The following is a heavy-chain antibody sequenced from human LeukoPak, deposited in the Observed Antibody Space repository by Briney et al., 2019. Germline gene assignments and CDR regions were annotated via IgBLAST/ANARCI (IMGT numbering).Heavy chain of an antibody. CDR3: TRSDGDPNYYQNYMDV. V-gene: IGHV1-18*01. CDR1: GDTFTAYG. CDR2: ISGYNDNT. D-gene: IGHD1-26*01. J-gene: IGHJ6*03. Sequence: ASVKVSCKASGDTFTAYGISWVRQAPGQGLEWLGWISGYNDNTFYTQKVQGRVTMTKDTSTSTAYLELRSLRSDDTAVYYCTRSDGDPNYYQNYMDVWGKGTTVTVSS.